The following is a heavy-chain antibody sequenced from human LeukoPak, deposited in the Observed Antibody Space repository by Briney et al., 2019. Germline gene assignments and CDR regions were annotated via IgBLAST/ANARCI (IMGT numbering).Heavy chain of an antibody. CDR1: GGSISSYY. V-gene: IGHV4-59*08. D-gene: IGHD2-15*01. CDR3: ARWAGTFVAGGWFDP. Sequence: PSETLSLTCTVSGGSISSYYWSWLRQPPGKGLEWIGYIYYSGSTNYNPSLKSRVTISVDTSKNQFSLKLSSVAAADTAVYYCARWAGTFVAGGWFDPWGQGTLVTVSS. J-gene: IGHJ5*02. CDR2: IYYSGST.